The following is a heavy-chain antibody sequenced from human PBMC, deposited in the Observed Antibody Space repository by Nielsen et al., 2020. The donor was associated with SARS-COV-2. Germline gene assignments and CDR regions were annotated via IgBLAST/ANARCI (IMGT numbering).Heavy chain of an antibody. CDR2: ISAYNGNT. Sequence: ASVKVSCKASGYTFTSYGISWVRQAPGQGLEWMGWISAYNGNTNYAQKLQGRVTMTTDTSTSTAYMELRSLRSDDTAVYYCAMDYYGSGSYYKPGGYWGQGTLATVSS. J-gene: IGHJ4*02. D-gene: IGHD3-10*01. V-gene: IGHV1-18*01. CDR3: AMDYYGSGSYYKPGGY. CDR1: GYTFTSYG.